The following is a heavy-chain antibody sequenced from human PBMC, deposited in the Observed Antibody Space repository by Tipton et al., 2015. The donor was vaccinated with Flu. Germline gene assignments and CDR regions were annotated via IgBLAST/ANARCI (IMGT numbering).Heavy chain of an antibody. Sequence: GSLRLSCAVSGFTVSPNYMSWVRQAPGKGLEWVSATHGVDSTYYADSVKGRFTISRDNSKNTLYLQMNTLSPEDTAVYFCARGTSVTNFFDYWGQGTLVTVSS. V-gene: IGHV3-66*01. D-gene: IGHD4-17*01. CDR1: GFTVSPNY. CDR3: ARGTSVTNFFDY. CDR2: THGVDST. J-gene: IGHJ4*02.